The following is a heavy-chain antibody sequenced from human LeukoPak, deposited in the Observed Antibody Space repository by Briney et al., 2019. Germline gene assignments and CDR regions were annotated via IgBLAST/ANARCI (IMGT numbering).Heavy chain of an antibody. CDR1: GYTLTSYY. CDR2: INPSGGST. Sequence: ASVKVSCKASGYTLTSYYMHWVRQAPGQGLEWMGIINPSGGSTSYAQKFQGRVTMTRDTSTSTVYMELSSLRSEDTAVYYCARDGVARERCSSTSCYGVGSFDYWGQGTLVTVSS. D-gene: IGHD2-2*01. CDR3: ARDGVARERCSSTSCYGVGSFDY. V-gene: IGHV1-46*01. J-gene: IGHJ4*02.